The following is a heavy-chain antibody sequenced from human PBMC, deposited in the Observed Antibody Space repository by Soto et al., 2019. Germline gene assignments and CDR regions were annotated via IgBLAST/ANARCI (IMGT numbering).Heavy chain of an antibody. CDR3: ARETALDYDILTGYYQYGMDV. V-gene: IGHV3-21*01. CDR2: ISSSSSYI. J-gene: IGHJ6*02. D-gene: IGHD3-9*01. Sequence: EVQLVESGGGLVKPGGSLRLSCAASGFTFSSYSMNWVRQAPGKGLEWVSSISSSSSYIYYADSVKGRFTISRDNAKNSLYLQMNSLRAEDTAVYYCARETALDYDILTGYYQYGMDVWGQGTTVTVSS. CDR1: GFTFSSYS.